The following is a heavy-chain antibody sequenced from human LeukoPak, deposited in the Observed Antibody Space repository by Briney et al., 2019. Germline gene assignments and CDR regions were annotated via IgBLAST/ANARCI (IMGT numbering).Heavy chain of an antibody. V-gene: IGHV3-23*01. CDR2: ISGSGGST. CDR3: AREAAGTFYYYGMDV. D-gene: IGHD6-13*01. Sequence: GGSLRLSCAASGFTFSSYAMSWVRQAPGKGLEWVSAISGSGGSTYYADSVKGRFTISRDSSKNTLYLQMNSLRAEDTAVYYCAREAAGTFYYYGMDVWGQGTTVTVSS. CDR1: GFTFSSYA. J-gene: IGHJ6*02.